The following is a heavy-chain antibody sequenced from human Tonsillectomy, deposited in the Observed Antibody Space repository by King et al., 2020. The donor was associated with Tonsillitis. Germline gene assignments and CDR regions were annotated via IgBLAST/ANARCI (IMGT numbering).Heavy chain of an antibody. CDR1: GFTFGDYA. D-gene: IGHD3-3*01. CDR3: TRSVPDFWSGYYRFAF. V-gene: IGHV3-49*04. J-gene: IGHJ4*02. CDR2: IRSKAYGGST. Sequence: VQLVESGGGLVHPGRSLRLSCTASGFTFGDYAMNWVRQAPGKGLEWGGFIRSKAYGGSTEYAASVKGRFTISRDDSKSIAYLQMNGLKTEDTAVYYCTRSVPDFWSGYYRFAFWGQGTLVTVSS.